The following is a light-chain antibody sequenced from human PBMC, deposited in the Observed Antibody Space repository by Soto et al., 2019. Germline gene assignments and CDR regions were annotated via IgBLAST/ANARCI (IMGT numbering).Light chain of an antibody. CDR3: QQYGNAPQT. Sequence: EVVLTQSPGPLSLSPGERATLSCRASQNVYSDYVGWYQQKPGQAPRLLIFGASSRATGVPDRFSGSGSGTYFTLTISILELEDFAVYFCQQYGNAPQTFGQGTKLEMK. V-gene: IGKV3-20*01. CDR2: GAS. CDR1: QNVYSDY. J-gene: IGKJ2*01.